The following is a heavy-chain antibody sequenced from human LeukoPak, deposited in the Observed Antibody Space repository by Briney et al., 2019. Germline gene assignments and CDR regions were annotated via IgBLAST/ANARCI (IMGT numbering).Heavy chain of an antibody. D-gene: IGHD1-26*01. V-gene: IGHV4-59*01. Sequence: SETLSLTCTVSGGSISCYFWSWIRQPPGKGLEWIGYIYYSGSTNYNPSLKSRVTISVDRSKNQFSLKLSSVTAADTAVYYCARGSYSVDYWGQGTLVTVSS. CDR3: ARGSYSVDY. J-gene: IGHJ4*02. CDR1: GGSISCYF. CDR2: IYYSGST.